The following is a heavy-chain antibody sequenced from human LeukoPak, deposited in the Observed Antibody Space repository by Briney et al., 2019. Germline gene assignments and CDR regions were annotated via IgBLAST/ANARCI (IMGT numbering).Heavy chain of an antibody. Sequence: GGSLRLSCAASGFTFSNYWMHWVRQAPGKGLVWVSRINSDGSSTTYADPVKGRFTISRDNAKNTLYLQMNSLRAEDTAVYYCARDQYYGSGNLDPWGQGTLVTVSS. V-gene: IGHV3-74*01. D-gene: IGHD3-10*01. CDR2: INSDGSST. CDR1: GFTFSNYW. J-gene: IGHJ5*02. CDR3: ARDQYYGSGNLDP.